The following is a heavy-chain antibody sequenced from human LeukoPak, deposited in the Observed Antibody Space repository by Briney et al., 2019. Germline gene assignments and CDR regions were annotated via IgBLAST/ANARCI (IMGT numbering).Heavy chain of an antibody. CDR1: GYTFTSYD. CDR2: MNPNSGNT. J-gene: IGHJ6*03. CDR3: AKDIHPGPYYYYYYMDV. Sequence: GASVKVSCKASGYTFTSYDINWVRQATGQGLEWMGWMNPNSGNTGYAQKFQGRVTMTRNTSISTAYMELSSLRTEDTALYYCAKDIHPGPYYYYYYMDVWGKGTTVTVSS. V-gene: IGHV1-8*01.